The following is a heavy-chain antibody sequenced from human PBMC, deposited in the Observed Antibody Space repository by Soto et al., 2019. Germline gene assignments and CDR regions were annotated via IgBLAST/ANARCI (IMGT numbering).Heavy chain of an antibody. Sequence: VASVKVSCKASGGTFSSYAISWVRQAPGQGLEWMGGIIPIFGTANYAQKFQGRVTITADESTSTAYMELSSLRSEDTAVYYCARGRVATSEYDYWGQGTLVTVSS. D-gene: IGHD5-12*01. CDR2: IIPIFGTA. CDR3: ARGRVATSEYDY. CDR1: GGTFSSYA. J-gene: IGHJ4*02. V-gene: IGHV1-69*13.